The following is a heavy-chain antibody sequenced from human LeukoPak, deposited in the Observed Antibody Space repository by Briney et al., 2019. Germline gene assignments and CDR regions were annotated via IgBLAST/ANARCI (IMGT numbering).Heavy chain of an antibody. Sequence: ASVKVSCKASGYTFTGYYIHWVRQAPGQGLEWMGWINPNSGGTNYAQKFQGRVTMTRDTSISTAYMELSRLRSDDTAVYYCARGAIVVVTMCDYWGQGTLVTVSS. D-gene: IGHD3-22*01. CDR2: INPNSGGT. CDR1: GYTFTGYY. V-gene: IGHV1-2*02. J-gene: IGHJ4*02. CDR3: ARGAIVVVTMCDY.